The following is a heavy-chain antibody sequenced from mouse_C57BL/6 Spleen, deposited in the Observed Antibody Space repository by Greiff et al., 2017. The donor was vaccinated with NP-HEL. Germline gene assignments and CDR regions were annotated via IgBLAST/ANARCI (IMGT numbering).Heavy chain of an antibody. CDR2: IDPENGDT. CDR3: TYYCSSYYFDY. CDR1: GFNIKDDY. J-gene: IGHJ2*01. V-gene: IGHV14-4*01. Sequence: VQLQQSGAELVRPGASVKLSCTASGFNIKDDYMHWVKQRPEQGLEWIGWIDPENGDTEYASKFQGKATITADTSSNTAYLQLSSLTSEDTAVYYCTYYCSSYYFDYWGQGTTLTVSS. D-gene: IGHD1-1*01.